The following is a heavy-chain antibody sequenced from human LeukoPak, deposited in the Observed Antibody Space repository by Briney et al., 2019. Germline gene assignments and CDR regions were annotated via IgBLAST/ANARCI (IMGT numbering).Heavy chain of an antibody. J-gene: IGHJ4*02. V-gene: IGHV1-18*04. CDR1: GSTFTSYG. CDR2: ISAYNGNT. CDR3: ARVIQRGEPARY. D-gene: IGHD3-16*01. Sequence: EASVKVFCKASGSTFTSYGISWVRQAPGQGLEWMGWISAYNGNTNYAQKLQGRVTMTTDTSTSTAYMELRSLRSDDTAVYYCARVIQRGEPARYWGQGTLVTVSS.